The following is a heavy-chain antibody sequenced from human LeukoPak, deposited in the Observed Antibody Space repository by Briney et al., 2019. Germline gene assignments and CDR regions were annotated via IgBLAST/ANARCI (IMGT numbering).Heavy chain of an antibody. CDR2: ISYDGSNK. CDR3: AKGSGYYPEGSDY. Sequence: GRSLRLSCAASGFTFSSYAMHWVRQAPGKGLEWVAVISYDGSNKYYADSVKGRFTISRDNSKNTLYLQMNSLRAEDTAVYYCAKGSGYYPEGSDYWGQGTLVTVSS. CDR1: GFTFSSYA. J-gene: IGHJ4*02. D-gene: IGHD3-22*01. V-gene: IGHV3-30-3*01.